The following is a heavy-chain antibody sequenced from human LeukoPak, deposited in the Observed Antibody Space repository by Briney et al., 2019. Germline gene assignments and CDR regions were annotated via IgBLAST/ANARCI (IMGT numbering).Heavy chain of an antibody. J-gene: IGHJ4*02. CDR2: IYSGGNT. D-gene: IGHD1-20*01. Sequence: AGGSLRLSCAASGFTVSSHYMSWVRQAPGKGLEWVSVIYSGGNTYYADSVKGRFTISRDNSKSTVYLQMNSLRAEDTAVYYCARGLRQNNWNDGYWGQGTLVTVSS. CDR3: ARGLRQNNWNDGY. V-gene: IGHV3-53*01. CDR1: GFTVSSHY.